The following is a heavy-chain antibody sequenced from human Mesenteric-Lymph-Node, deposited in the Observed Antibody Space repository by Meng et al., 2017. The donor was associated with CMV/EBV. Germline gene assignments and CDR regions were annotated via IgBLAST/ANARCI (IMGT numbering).Heavy chain of an antibody. CDR1: GYPFSNFG. Sequence: SGYPFSNFGISWVRQAPGRGLEWMGWIDANNGNTKFAQEFQGRVTLTTYTSTTTVYMELKNLRSDDTAVYYCARDPHEFWSPYFFDPWGQGTLVTVSS. CDR2: IDANNGNT. J-gene: IGHJ5*02. V-gene: IGHV1-18*01. CDR3: ARDPHEFWSPYFFDP. D-gene: IGHD3-3*01.